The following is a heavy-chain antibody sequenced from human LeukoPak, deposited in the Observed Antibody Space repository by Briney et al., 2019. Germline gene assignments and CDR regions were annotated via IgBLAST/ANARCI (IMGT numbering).Heavy chain of an antibody. CDR3: AKSMRDYYDSSGSYVDAFDI. J-gene: IGHJ3*02. D-gene: IGHD3-22*01. CDR1: GFTFSTYG. CDR2: ISYDGSNK. V-gene: IGHV3-30*18. Sequence: GGSLRLSCAASGFTFSTYGMHWVRQAPGKGLEWGTFISYDGSNKYYADSVRGRFTISRDNSKNTLYLQMNSLRAEDTAVYYCAKSMRDYYDSSGSYVDAFDIWGQGTMVTVSS.